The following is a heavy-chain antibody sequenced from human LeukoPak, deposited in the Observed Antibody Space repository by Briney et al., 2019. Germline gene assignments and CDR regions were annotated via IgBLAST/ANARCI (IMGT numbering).Heavy chain of an antibody. V-gene: IGHV3-21*01. CDR1: GFAFSSYS. Sequence: GGSLRLSCAASGFAFSSYSMNWVRQAPGKWLEWVPSISSSSSYIYYADSVKGRFTISRDNAKNSLYLQMNSLRAEDTAVYYCARDRGIYSSRWYTVYWGQGTLVTVSS. D-gene: IGHD6-19*01. CDR2: ISSSSSYI. J-gene: IGHJ4*02. CDR3: ARDRGIYSSRWYTVY.